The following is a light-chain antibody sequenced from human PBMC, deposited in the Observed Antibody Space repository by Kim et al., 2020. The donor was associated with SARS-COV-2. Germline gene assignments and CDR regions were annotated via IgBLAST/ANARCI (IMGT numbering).Light chain of an antibody. Sequence: LAPGERASLSCRAIQTLDSSYLAWYQQKPGQAPRLLIYGASTRAPGIPDMFSVSGSGTDFALTITRLEPEDFAVYYCQKYDSLPYTFGQGTKLEI. V-gene: IGKV3-20*01. CDR2: GAS. CDR1: QTLDSSY. CDR3: QKYDSLPYT. J-gene: IGKJ2*01.